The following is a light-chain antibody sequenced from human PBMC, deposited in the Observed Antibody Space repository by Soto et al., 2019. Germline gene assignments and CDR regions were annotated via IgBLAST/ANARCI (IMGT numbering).Light chain of an antibody. V-gene: IGKV4-1*01. Sequence: DIVMTQSPDSLAVSLGERATINCKSSQTVLYSSNNENYLAWYQQKPGQPPKLLIYWASTRESGVPDRYSSSGSGTDFTLTISSLQAEDVAVYYCQQYYSIPLTFGGGTKVEI. CDR1: QTVLYSSNNENY. J-gene: IGKJ4*01. CDR2: WAS. CDR3: QQYYSIPLT.